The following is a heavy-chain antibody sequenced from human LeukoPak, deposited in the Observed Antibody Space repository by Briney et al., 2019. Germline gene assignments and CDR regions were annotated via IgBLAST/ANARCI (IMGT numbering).Heavy chain of an antibody. CDR1: GGSFSGYY. J-gene: IGHJ4*02. D-gene: IGHD1-26*01. CDR3: ARSGSRIFDY. V-gene: IGHV4-59*10. Sequence: SETLSLTCAVYGGSFSGYYWSWIRQPAGKGLEWIGRIYTSGITNYNPSLKSRVTISVDTSKNQFSLKLSSVTAADTAVYYCARSGSRIFDYWGQGTLVTVSS. CDR2: IYTSGIT.